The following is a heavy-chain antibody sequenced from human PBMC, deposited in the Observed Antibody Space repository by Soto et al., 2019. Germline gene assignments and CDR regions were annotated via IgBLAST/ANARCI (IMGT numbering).Heavy chain of an antibody. Sequence: GGSLRLSCAASGFTFSSYSMNWVRQAPGKGLEWVSYISSTSNTIYYADSVKGRFTVSRDNAENSLYLQMNSLRDEDTAVYYCVRAKYNGDYIYYYYGLDVWGLGTTVTVSS. CDR1: GFTFSSYS. CDR3: VRAKYNGDYIYYYYGLDV. J-gene: IGHJ6*02. CDR2: ISSTSNTI. D-gene: IGHD4-4*01. V-gene: IGHV3-48*02.